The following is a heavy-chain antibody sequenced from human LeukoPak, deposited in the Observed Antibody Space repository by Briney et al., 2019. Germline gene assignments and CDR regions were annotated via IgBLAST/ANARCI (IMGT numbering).Heavy chain of an antibody. V-gene: IGHV3-30*18. D-gene: IGHD5-12*01. CDR1: GFTFSSHG. CDR3: AKDGGRYSGSHDY. CDR2: ISYDGSNK. J-gene: IGHJ4*02. Sequence: GRSLRLSCAASGFTFSSHGMHWVRQAPGKGLEWVAVISYDGSNKFYADSVEGRFTISRDNSKNTLYLQMNSLRAEDTAVYSCAKDGGRYSGSHDYWGQGTLVTVSS.